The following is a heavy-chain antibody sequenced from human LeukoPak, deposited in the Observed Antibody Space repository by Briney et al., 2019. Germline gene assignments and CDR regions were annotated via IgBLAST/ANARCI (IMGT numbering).Heavy chain of an antibody. Sequence: PSETLSLTCTVSGGSISSSSYYWGWIRQPPGKGLEWIGEINHSGSTNYNPSLKSRVTISVDTSKNQFSLKLSSVTAADTAVYYCARDLFKESIAAAGDAFDIWGQGTMVTVSS. CDR1: GGSISSSSYY. J-gene: IGHJ3*02. CDR3: ARDLFKESIAAAGDAFDI. CDR2: INHSGST. D-gene: IGHD6-13*01. V-gene: IGHV4-39*07.